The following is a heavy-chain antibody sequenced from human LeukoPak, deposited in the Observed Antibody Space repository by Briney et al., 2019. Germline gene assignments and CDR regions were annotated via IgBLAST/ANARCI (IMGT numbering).Heavy chain of an antibody. Sequence: GGSLRLSCAASGFTVSSNYMSWVRQAPGKGLEWVSVIYSGGSTYYADSVKGRFTISRDNSKNTLYLQMNSLRAEDTAVYYCARGPIDLWLYYGMDVWGQGTTVTVSS. V-gene: IGHV3-53*01. J-gene: IGHJ6*02. CDR1: GFTVSSNY. CDR3: ARGPIDLWLYYGMDV. D-gene: IGHD5-18*01. CDR2: IYSGGST.